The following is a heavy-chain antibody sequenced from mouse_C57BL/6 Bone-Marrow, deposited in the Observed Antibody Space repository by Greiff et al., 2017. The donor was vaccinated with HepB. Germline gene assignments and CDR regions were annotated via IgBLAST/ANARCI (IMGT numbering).Heavy chain of an antibody. CDR3: TGYDYDDWFAY. CDR2: IRLKSDNYAT. J-gene: IGHJ3*01. CDR1: GFTFSNYW. V-gene: IGHV6-3*01. Sequence: EVKVEESGGGLVQPGGSMKLSCVASGFTFSNYWMNWVRQSPEKGLEWVAQIRLKSDNYATHYAESVKGRFTISRDDSKSSVYLQMNNLRAEDTGIYYCTGYDYDDWFAYWGQGTLVTVSA. D-gene: IGHD2-4*01.